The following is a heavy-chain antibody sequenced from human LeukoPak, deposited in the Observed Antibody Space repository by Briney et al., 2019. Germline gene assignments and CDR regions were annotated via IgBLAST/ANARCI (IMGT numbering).Heavy chain of an antibody. CDR1: GGSISTNSYS. D-gene: IGHD1-1*01. J-gene: IGHJ4*02. Sequence: SESLSLTCTVSGGSISTNSYSWGWIRQPPGKGLEWIGSVYYTGATYHKPSLKSRVTIPVDTSNNQFSLKLSSLTAAVSAADYCGRLSVYNAEKYSFDYWGQGTLVTVSS. V-gene: IGHV4-39*01. CDR3: GRLSVYNAEKYSFDY. CDR2: VYYTGAT.